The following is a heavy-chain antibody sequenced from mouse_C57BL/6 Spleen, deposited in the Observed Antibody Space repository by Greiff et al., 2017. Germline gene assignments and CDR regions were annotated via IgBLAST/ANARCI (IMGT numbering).Heavy chain of an antibody. J-gene: IGHJ2*01. CDR2: ILPGSGST. CDR3: AYTVGGFFDY. D-gene: IGHD1-1*01. V-gene: IGHV1-9*01. CDR1: GYTFTGHW. Sequence: QVQPQQSGAEPMKPGASVKLFCKAIGYTFTGHWIEGVKQRPGHGPEWIGEILPGSGSTYYNEKFKGKATFTADTSSNTADMQLSSLTTEDSAIYYCAYTVGGFFDYWGQGTTLTVSS.